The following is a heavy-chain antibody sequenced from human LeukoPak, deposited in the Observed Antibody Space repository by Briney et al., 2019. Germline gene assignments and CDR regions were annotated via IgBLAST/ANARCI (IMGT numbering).Heavy chain of an antibody. V-gene: IGHV3-20*04. Sequence: PGGSLRLSCAASGVTSDEYGMSWVRQAPGKGRGWVSGTYWVGGSTGYADSVKGRFTISRDNAKNSLYLQMNSLRAEDTALYYCASGYVWGSYRHFDYWGQGTLVTVSS. J-gene: IGHJ4*02. CDR3: ASGYVWGSYRHFDY. D-gene: IGHD3-16*02. CDR1: GVTSDEYG. CDR2: TYWVGGST.